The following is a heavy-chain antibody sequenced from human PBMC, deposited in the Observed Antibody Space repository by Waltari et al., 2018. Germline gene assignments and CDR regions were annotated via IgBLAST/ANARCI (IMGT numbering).Heavy chain of an antibody. CDR3: AREKSRLHTSRNNWFDP. J-gene: IGHJ5*02. Sequence: QVQLQQSGPGLVKPSQTLSLTCSISGDSVSSITAAWSWIRQSPSRGLEWLGRTYYRSQWFNDYAESVKSRITINSDTSKNHFSLHLNSVTPEDTAIYYCAREKSRLHTSRNNWFDPWGQGTLVTVSS. V-gene: IGHV6-1*01. D-gene: IGHD6-13*01. CDR2: TYYRSQWFN. CDR1: GDSVSSITAA.